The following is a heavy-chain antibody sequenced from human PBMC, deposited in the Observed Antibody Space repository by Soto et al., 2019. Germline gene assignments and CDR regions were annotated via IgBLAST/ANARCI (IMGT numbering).Heavy chain of an antibody. Sequence: PSETLSLTCTVSGGSISSSSYYWGWIRQPPGKGLEWIGSIYYSGSTYYNPSLKSRVTISVDTSKNQFSLKLSSVTAADTAVYYCAGASKRWLQNYYYYGMDVWGQGTTVTVSS. CDR3: AGASKRWLQNYYYYGMDV. J-gene: IGHJ6*02. CDR1: GGSISSSSYY. D-gene: IGHD5-12*01. V-gene: IGHV4-39*01. CDR2: IYYSGST.